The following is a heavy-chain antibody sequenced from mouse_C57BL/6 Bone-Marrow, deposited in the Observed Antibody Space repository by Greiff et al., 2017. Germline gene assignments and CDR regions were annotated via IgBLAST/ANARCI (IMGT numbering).Heavy chain of an antibody. J-gene: IGHJ4*01. CDR2: ISSGGSYT. Sequence: EVQVVESGGDLVKPGGSLKLSCAASGFTFSSYGMSWVRQTPDKRLEWVATISSGGSYTYYPDSVKGRFTISRDNAKNTLYLQMSSLKSEDTAMYYCARPYSNYFFYAMDYWGQGTSVTVSS. CDR1: GFTFSSYG. D-gene: IGHD2-5*01. CDR3: ARPYSNYFFYAMDY. V-gene: IGHV5-6*01.